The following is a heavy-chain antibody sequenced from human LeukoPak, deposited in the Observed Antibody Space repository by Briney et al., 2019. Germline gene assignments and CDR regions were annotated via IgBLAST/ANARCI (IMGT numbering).Heavy chain of an antibody. D-gene: IGHD1-26*01. CDR3: ARVSALVGATVY. Sequence: ASVKVSCKASGYTFTSYGISWVRQAPGQGLEWMGWISAYNGNTNYAQRLQGRVTMTTDTSTSTAYMELRSLRSDDTAVYYCARVSALVGATVYWGQGTLVTVSS. CDR1: GYTFTSYG. CDR2: ISAYNGNT. J-gene: IGHJ4*02. V-gene: IGHV1-18*01.